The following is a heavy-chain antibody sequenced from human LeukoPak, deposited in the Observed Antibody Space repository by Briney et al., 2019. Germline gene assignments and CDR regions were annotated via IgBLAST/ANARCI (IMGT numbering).Heavy chain of an antibody. V-gene: IGHV3-23*01. D-gene: IGHD5-18*01. CDR1: GFTFSSHA. J-gene: IGHJ6*03. CDR3: ACTAYYYYYLDV. CDR2: VSGSGDNT. Sequence: GGPLRLSCAASGFTFSSHAMSWVRQAPGEGLEWVSAVSGSGDNTYYADSVKGRFTISRDNSKNTPYLHMSSLRAEDTAVYYCACTAYYYYYLDVWGKGTTVTVSS.